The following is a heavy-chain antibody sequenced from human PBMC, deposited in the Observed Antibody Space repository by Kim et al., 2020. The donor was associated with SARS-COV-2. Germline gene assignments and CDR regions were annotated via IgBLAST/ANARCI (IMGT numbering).Heavy chain of an antibody. CDR2: INHSGST. CDR3: ARGRFNPYSSSSVPNWFDP. Sequence: SETLSLTCAVYGGSFSGYYWSWIRQPPGKGLEWIGEINHSGSTNYNPSLKSRVTISVDTSKNQFSLKLSSVTAADTAVYYCARGRFNPYSSSSVPNWFDPWGQGTLVTVSS. D-gene: IGHD6-6*01. CDR1: GGSFSGYY. J-gene: IGHJ5*02. V-gene: IGHV4-34*01.